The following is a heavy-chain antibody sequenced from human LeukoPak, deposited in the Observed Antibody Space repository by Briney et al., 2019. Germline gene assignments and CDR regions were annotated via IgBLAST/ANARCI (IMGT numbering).Heavy chain of an antibody. CDR3: AKDELWCPTYYYDSSGLDY. Sequence: PGGSLRLSCAASGFTFSDYYMSSIRQAPGRGLEWVSYISSNGSTIYYADSVKGRFTISRDNAKNSLYLQMNSLRAEDTAVYYCAKDELWCPTYYYDSSGLDYWGQGTLVTVSS. CDR2: ISSNGSTI. J-gene: IGHJ4*02. D-gene: IGHD3-22*01. CDR1: GFTFSDYY. V-gene: IGHV3-11*04.